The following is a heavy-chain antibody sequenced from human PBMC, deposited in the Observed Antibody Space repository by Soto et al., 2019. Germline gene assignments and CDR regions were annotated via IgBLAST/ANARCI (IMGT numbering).Heavy chain of an antibody. Sequence: PSETLSLTCTVSGGSFSMDGYYWIWIRQHPGKGLEWLGFIFGSGSTYYNPSLWGRVSISVDTSKNQFSLTLTSVTAADTAVYYCARDRCSGGDCYLGYWGQGTLVTVSS. CDR1: GGSFSMDGYY. V-gene: IGHV4-31*03. CDR3: ARDRCSGGDCYLGY. CDR2: IFGSGST. J-gene: IGHJ4*02. D-gene: IGHD2-21*02.